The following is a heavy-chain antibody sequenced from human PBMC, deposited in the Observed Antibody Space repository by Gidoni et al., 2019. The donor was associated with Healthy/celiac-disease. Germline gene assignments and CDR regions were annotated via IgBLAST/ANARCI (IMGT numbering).Heavy chain of an antibody. CDR3: ARDLQPTRYYYYGMDV. V-gene: IGHV3-30-3*01. CDR2: KSYDGSNK. CDR1: GVTFSSYA. Sequence: QVQLVESGGGGVQPGRSLRLSCAASGVTFSSYAMHWVRPAPGKGLEGVAVKSYDGSNKYYADSVKGRFTISRDNSKNTLYLQMNSMRAEDTAVYYCARDLQPTRYYYYGMDVWGQGTTVTVSS. J-gene: IGHJ6*02. D-gene: IGHD2-15*01.